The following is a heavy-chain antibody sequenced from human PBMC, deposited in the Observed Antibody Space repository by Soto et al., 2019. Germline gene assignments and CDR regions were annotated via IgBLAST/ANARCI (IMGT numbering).Heavy chain of an antibody. CDR1: GFTFSTYW. V-gene: IGHV3-7*01. CDR2: IKEDGSEE. Sequence: EVQLVQSGGDLVQPGGSLRLSCVASGFTFSTYWMTWFRQAPGMGLEWVAGIKEDGSEEVYVDSVKGRFSISRDNAKTSLYLQLNSLRAEDTAVYYCATAISSTFCNLGYWCQGSLVTVSS. CDR3: ATAISSTFCNLGY. D-gene: IGHD3-3*01. J-gene: IGHJ4*02.